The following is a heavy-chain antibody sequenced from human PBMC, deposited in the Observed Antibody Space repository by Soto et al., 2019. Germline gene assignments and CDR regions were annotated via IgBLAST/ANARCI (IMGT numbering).Heavy chain of an antibody. CDR2: IIPILGTA. CDR3: AVPTSEWLPPARDYYYGMDV. CDR1: GGPFSSYA. J-gene: IGHJ6*02. Sequence: QVQLVQSGAEGKKPGSSVKVSCKASGGPFSSYAISWVRQAPGQGLEWMGGIIPILGTANYAQKFQGRVTITADKTTGTAYMELSSLGSEDTAVYYCAVPTSEWLPPARDYYYGMDVWGQGTTVTVSS. V-gene: IGHV1-69*06. D-gene: IGHD3-3*01.